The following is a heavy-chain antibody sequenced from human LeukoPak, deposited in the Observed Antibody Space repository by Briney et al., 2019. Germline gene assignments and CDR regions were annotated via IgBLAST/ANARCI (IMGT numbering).Heavy chain of an antibody. CDR3: ARRTYFYDSSGYYFDY. J-gene: IGHJ4*02. CDR1: SGSISSGDYY. D-gene: IGHD3-22*01. V-gene: IGHV4-30-4*02. Sequence: SETLSLTCTVSSGSISSGDYYWSWIRQPPGKGLEWIGYIYYSGSTYYNPSLKSRVTISVDTSKNQFSLKLSSVTAADTAVYYCARRTYFYDSSGYYFDYWGQGTLVTVSS. CDR2: IYYSGST.